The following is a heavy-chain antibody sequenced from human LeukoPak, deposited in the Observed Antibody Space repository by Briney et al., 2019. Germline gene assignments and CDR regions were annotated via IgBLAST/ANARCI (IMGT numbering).Heavy chain of an antibody. D-gene: IGHD6-13*01. CDR2: IYYSGST. CDR3: ARGVAAAGHFDY. Sequence: SETLSLTCTVSGGSISSYYWSWIRQPPGKGLEWIGYIYYSGSTNYNPSLKSRVTISVDTSKNQFSLKLRSVTAADTAVYYRARGVAAAGHFDYWGQGTLVTVSS. J-gene: IGHJ4*02. CDR1: GGSISSYY. V-gene: IGHV4-59*01.